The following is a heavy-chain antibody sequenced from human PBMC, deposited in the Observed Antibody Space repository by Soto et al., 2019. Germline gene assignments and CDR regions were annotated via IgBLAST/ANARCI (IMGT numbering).Heavy chain of an antibody. J-gene: IGHJ6*02. V-gene: IGHV3-30*03. D-gene: IGHD2-15*01. CDR2: ISFDGTKE. CDR3: ARPIPRWSYHYGMDV. Sequence: QLVESGGRGVQPGRSLRLSCEASEFTFSSYAMHWVRQAPGRGPEWVALISFDGTKEYYADSVKGRFIISRDNSKSMVYLQMDSLRPDDTAIYYCARPIPRWSYHYGMDVWGQGTTVTVSS. CDR1: EFTFSSYA.